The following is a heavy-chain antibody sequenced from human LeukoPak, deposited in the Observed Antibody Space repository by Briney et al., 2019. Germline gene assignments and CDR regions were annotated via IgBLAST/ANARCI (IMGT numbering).Heavy chain of an antibody. D-gene: IGHD4-17*01. CDR2: MSSDSKSI. J-gene: IGHJ4*02. CDR3: TRGSYGDYGY. Sequence: GGSLRLSCAASGFTFGTHNMNWVRQAPGKGLEWVSSMSSDSKSIYYADSVKGRFTISRDNAKNSLFLQMDSLRAEDTALYYCTRGSYGDYGYWGQGTLVTVSS. CDR1: GFTFGTHN. V-gene: IGHV3-21*01.